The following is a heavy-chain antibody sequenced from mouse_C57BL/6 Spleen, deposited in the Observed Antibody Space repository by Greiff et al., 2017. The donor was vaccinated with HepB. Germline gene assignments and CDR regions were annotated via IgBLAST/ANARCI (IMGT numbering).Heavy chain of an antibody. J-gene: IGHJ2*01. Sequence: VKVVESGAELARPGASVKLSCKASGYTFTSYGISWVKQRTGQGLEWIGEIYPRSGNTYYNEKFKGKATLTADKSSSTAYMELRSLTSEDSAVYFCNWAFDYWGQGTTLTVSS. V-gene: IGHV1-81*01. D-gene: IGHD4-1*02. CDR1: GYTFTSYG. CDR3: NWAFDY. CDR2: IYPRSGNT.